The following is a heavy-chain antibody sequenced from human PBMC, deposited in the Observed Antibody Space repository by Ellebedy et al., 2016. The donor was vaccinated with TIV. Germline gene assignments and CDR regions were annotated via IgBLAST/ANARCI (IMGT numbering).Heavy chain of an antibody. CDR2: ITSSSTTI. Sequence: GESLKISCAASGFTFSSYSMNWVRQAPGKGLEWVSYITSSSTTIHYAASVKGRFTISRDNAKNSLYLQMNSLRDEDTAVYYCAKLGGIAAAGTAFYAFDMWGQGTMVTVSS. V-gene: IGHV3-48*02. CDR1: GFTFSSYS. CDR3: AKLGGIAAAGTAFYAFDM. D-gene: IGHD6-13*01. J-gene: IGHJ3*02.